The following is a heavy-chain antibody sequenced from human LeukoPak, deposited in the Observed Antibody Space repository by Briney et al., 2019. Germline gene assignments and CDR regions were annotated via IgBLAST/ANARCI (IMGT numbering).Heavy chain of an antibody. J-gene: IGHJ2*01. CDR3: ARGVWHYDL. Sequence: GGSLRLSCAASGFTFSSYAMSWVRQAPGKGLEWVSRIKSDGITTTYADSVKGRFTISRDNAKNTLYLQMNSLRVDDTAVYYCARGVWHYDLWGRGTLVTVSS. CDR1: GFTFSSYA. CDR2: IKSDGITT. V-gene: IGHV3-74*01.